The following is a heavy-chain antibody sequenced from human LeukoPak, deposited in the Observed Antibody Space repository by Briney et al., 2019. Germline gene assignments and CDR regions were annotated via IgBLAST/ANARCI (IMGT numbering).Heavy chain of an antibody. CDR1: GFTFSSYG. CDR3: ARTFLNEVRAFDI. D-gene: IGHD3-10*01. Sequence: ARSLRLSCAASGFTFSSYGMHWVRQAPGKGLEWVAVISYDGSNKYYADSVKGRFTISRDNSKNTLYLQMNSLRAEDTAVYYCARTFLNEVRAFDIWGQGTMVTVSS. CDR2: ISYDGSNK. J-gene: IGHJ3*02. V-gene: IGHV3-30*03.